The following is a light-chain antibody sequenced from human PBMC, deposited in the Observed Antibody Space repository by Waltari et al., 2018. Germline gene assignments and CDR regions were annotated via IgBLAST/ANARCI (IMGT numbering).Light chain of an antibody. V-gene: IGLV1-40*01. CDR3: QSYDTSLGVV. Sequence: QSVLTQPPSVSGAPGQRVTISCTRSWSNLGAGYDAHWYQQLPGKAPTLLVYGVNTRPPGVPDRFFGSKSGTSASLAIPGLQPEDEADYYCQSYDTSLGVVFGGGTKLTVL. CDR2: GVN. CDR1: WSNLGAGYD. J-gene: IGLJ2*01.